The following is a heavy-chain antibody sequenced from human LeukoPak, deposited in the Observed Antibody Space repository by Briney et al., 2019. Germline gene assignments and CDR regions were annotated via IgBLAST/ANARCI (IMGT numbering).Heavy chain of an antibody. J-gene: IGHJ4*02. V-gene: IGHV1-8*03. CDR2: INTNSGNT. D-gene: IGHD2-15*01. CDR1: GYTFTTLD. CDR3: ARVDGSPDY. Sequence: ASMKVSCKASGYTFTTLDINWVRQATGQGLEWMGWINTNSGNTGNAQKFQGRVTITRNTSISTAYMELSSLRSEDTAVYYCARVDGSPDYWGQGTLVTVSS.